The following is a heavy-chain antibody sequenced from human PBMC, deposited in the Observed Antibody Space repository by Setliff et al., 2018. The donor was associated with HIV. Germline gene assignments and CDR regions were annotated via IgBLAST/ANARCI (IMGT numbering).Heavy chain of an antibody. J-gene: IGHJ4*02. V-gene: IGHV2-5*02. D-gene: IGHD6-13*01. CDR2: LYWDGDK. Sequence: SGPTLVNPTQTLTLTCTFSGFSLSTSGAAVGWIRQPPGKALEWLAILYWDGDKRYTPSLNNRLTITKGTSKNQVVLTMTNVDPVDTATYFCARRAGSSWFRFYFDYWGQGALVT. CDR3: ARRAGSSWFRFYFDY. CDR1: GFSLSTSGAA.